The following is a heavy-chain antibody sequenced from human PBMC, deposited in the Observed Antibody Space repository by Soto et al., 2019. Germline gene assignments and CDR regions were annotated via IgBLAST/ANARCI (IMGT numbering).Heavy chain of an antibody. CDR1: GGSISNYH. V-gene: IGHV4-59*01. J-gene: IGHJ4*02. Sequence: QEQLQESGPRLVKPSETLSLTCSVSGGSISNYHWSWIRQPPGKGLEWIGYISYPGSTNYSPSLKRRVPLVLATAEKEFSLKLSPVSAADTAVYYCARVAEAAYWSGYDDYWGQGTVVTVSS. D-gene: IGHD3-3*01. CDR3: ARVAEAAYWSGYDDY. CDR2: ISYPGST.